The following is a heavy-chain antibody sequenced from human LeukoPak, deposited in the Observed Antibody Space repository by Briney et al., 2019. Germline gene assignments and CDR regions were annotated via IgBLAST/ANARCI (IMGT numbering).Heavy chain of an antibody. CDR3: ARDVDSRTTIFGVVGYFDL. V-gene: IGHV4-61*02. J-gene: IGHJ2*01. D-gene: IGHD3-3*01. Sequence: SETLSLTCTVSGGSISSGGYYWSWIRQPAGKGLEWIGRIYASGSTNYNPSLKSRVTMSVDTSKNQFSLKLSSVTAADTAVYYCARDVDSRTTIFGVVGYFDLWGRGTLVTVSS. CDR1: GGSISSGGYY. CDR2: IYASGST.